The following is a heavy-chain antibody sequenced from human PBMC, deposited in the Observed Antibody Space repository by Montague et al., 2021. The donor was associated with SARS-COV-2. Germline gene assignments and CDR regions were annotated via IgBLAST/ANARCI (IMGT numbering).Heavy chain of an antibody. V-gene: IGHV3-11*06. CDR2: ISSRSSYT. CDR3: ARVLGGDYPDY. J-gene: IGHJ4*02. D-gene: IGHD3-16*01. Sequence: SLRLSCAASGFIFSDYYMSWIRQAPGKGLEWISYISSRSSYTKYADSVKGRFTISRDNAKNSLYMQMNSLRAEDTAVYYCARVLGGDYPDYWGQGTLVTASS. CDR1: GFIFSDYY.